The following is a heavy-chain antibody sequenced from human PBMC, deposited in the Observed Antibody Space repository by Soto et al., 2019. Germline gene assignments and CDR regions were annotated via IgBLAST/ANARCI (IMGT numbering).Heavy chain of an antibody. CDR2: ISYDGSQQ. CDR1: GFTFSSYA. D-gene: IGHD3-16*01. V-gene: IGHV3-30*18. J-gene: IGHJ5*02. CDR3: AQDLHGGGGPP. Sequence: QVQLVESGGGVVQPGRSLRLSCAASGFTFSSYAMHWVRQAPGKGLEWVAVISYDGSQQYYADSVKGRFTISRDNSKNRVQLQRNSLRVEDTAVYYCAQDLHGGGGPPWGQGNLVTVSS.